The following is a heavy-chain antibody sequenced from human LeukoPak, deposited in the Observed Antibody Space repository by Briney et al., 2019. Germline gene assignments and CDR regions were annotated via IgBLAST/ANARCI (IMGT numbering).Heavy chain of an antibody. CDR3: ARLGYSSSWYRIDY. J-gene: IGHJ4*02. Sequence: SETLSLTCTVAAGSISSYYWSWIRQPPGKGLEWIGYIYYSGSTNYNPSLKSRVTISVDTSKNQFSLKLSSVTAADTAVYYCARLGYSSSWYRIDYWGQGTLVTVSS. D-gene: IGHD6-13*01. CDR2: IYYSGST. V-gene: IGHV4-59*08. CDR1: AGSISSYY.